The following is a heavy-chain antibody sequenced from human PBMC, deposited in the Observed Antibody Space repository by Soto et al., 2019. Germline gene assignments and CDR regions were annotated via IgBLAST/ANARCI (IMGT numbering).Heavy chain of an antibody. Sequence: EVVLMESGGGMVQPGGSLRLSCAASGFSFRNYAMNWVRQAPGKGLEWVSAISNSFSDGNTHYADSVKGRFTISIDNDKNTVFLEMTRLRADDTAVYYCAKVFIPEGGNYFEYWGQGTLVTVS. D-gene: IGHD3-16*02. J-gene: IGHJ4*02. CDR2: ISNSFSDGNT. CDR1: GFSFRNYA. V-gene: IGHV3-23*01. CDR3: AKVFIPEGGNYFEY.